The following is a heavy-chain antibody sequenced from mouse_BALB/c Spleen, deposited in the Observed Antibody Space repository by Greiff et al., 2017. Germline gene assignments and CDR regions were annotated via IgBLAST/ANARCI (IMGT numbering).Heavy chain of an antibody. CDR2: IWAGGST. CDR1: GFSLTSYG. V-gene: IGHV2-9*02. Sequence: VQLVESGPGLVAPSQSLSITCTVSGFSLTSYGVHWVRQPPGKGLEWLGVIWAGGSTNYNSALMSRLSISKDNSKSQVFLKMNSLQTDDTAMYYCARDHVREAYAMDYWGQGTSVTVSS. J-gene: IGHJ4*01. CDR3: ARDHVREAYAMDY.